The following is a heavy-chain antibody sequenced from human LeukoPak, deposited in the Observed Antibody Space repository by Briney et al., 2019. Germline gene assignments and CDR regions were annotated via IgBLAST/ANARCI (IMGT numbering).Heavy chain of an antibody. J-gene: IGHJ4*02. CDR1: GYTLTELS. CDR3: ATGYGDYTLFDY. CDR2: FDPEDGET. V-gene: IGHV1-24*01. Sequence: ASVKVSCKVSGYTLTELSMHWVRQAPGKGLEWMGGFDPEDGETIYAQKFQGRVTMTEDTSTDTAYMELSSLRSEDTAVYYCATGYGDYTLFDYWGQGTLVTVSS. D-gene: IGHD4-17*01.